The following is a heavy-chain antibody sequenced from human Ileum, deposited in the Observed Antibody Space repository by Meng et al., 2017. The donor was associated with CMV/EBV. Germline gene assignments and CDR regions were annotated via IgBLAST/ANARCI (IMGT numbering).Heavy chain of an antibody. Sequence: SGFYSWSLLRQPPGKGLELIGYIYERGRPYYNPSLKSRVTISIDRSKNQFSLKLTSVTAADTAVYYCARVAGYCTTTGCSESWFDPWGQGTLVTVSS. V-gene: IGHV4-30-2*01. CDR2: IYERGRP. CDR3: ARVAGYCTTTGCSESWFDP. J-gene: IGHJ5*02. CDR1: SGFYS. D-gene: IGHD2-2*01.